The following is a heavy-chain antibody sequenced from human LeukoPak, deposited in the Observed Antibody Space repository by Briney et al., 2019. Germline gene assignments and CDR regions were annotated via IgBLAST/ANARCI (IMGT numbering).Heavy chain of an antibody. CDR3: ARDASRIRYYFDY. Sequence: PGGSLRLSCAASGYTFSSYSMNWVRQAPGKGLEWVSYISSSSSTIYYADSVKGRFTISRDNAKNSLYLQMNSLRAEDTAVYYCARDASRIRYYFDYWGQGTLVTVSS. CDR1: GYTFSSYS. V-gene: IGHV3-48*04. CDR2: ISSSSSTI. J-gene: IGHJ4*02.